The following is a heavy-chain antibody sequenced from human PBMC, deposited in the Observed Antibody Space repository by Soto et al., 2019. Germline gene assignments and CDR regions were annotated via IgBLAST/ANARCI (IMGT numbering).Heavy chain of an antibody. CDR2: INHNGLT. CDR1: GASFTSNY. D-gene: IGHD2-15*01. Sequence: SETLSLTCGVYGASFTSNYWSWVRQPPAKGLEWIGEINHNGLTNYNPSLKSRVTISVDTSKNQFSLKLTSMTAADTAVYYCASARWDYWGQGTLVTVSS. J-gene: IGHJ4*02. CDR3: ASARWDY. V-gene: IGHV4-34*01.